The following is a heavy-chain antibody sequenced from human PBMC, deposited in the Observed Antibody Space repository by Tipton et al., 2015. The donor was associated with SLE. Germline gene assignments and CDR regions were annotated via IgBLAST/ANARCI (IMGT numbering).Heavy chain of an antibody. J-gene: IGHJ6*02. CDR3: AREFTYYDFWSGYYRYYYYGMDV. V-gene: IGHV3-23*01. Sequence: LSLTCAASGFTFSSYAMSWVRQAPGKGLEWVSAISGSGGSTYYADSVKGRFTISRDNAKNSLYLQMNSLRAEDTAVYYCAREFTYYDFWSGYYRYYYYGMDVWGQGTTVTVSS. CDR1: GFTFSSYA. D-gene: IGHD3-3*01. CDR2: ISGSGGST.